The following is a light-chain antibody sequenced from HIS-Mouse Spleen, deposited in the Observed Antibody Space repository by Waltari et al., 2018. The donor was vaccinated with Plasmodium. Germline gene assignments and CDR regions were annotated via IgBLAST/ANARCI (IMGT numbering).Light chain of an antibody. Sequence: TGTSSDVGGYNYVSWYQQHPGKAPKLMIYEVSKRPSGVPDRFSGSKSGNTASLTVSGPQAEDEADYYCSSYAGSNNLVFGGGTKLTVL. CDR2: EVS. V-gene: IGLV2-8*01. J-gene: IGLJ2*01. CDR1: SSDVGGYNY. CDR3: SSYAGSNNLV.